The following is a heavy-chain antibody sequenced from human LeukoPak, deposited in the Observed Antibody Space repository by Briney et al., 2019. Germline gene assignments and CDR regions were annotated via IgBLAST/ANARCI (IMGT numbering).Heavy chain of an antibody. CDR2: IRGRYYGGTT. Sequence: GGSLRLSCIASGFTFGDYAVNWVRQAPGKGLEWVGFIRGRYYGGTTEYAASVKGRFTISGDDSKSIAYLQMNSLKPEDTGVYYCTRPNTPGYDSALVYWGQGTLVTVSS. D-gene: IGHD5-12*01. CDR3: TRPNTPGYDSALVY. CDR1: GFTFGDYA. J-gene: IGHJ4*02. V-gene: IGHV3-49*04.